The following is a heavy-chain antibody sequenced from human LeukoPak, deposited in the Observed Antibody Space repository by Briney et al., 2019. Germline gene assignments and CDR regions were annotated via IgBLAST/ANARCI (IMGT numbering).Heavy chain of an antibody. J-gene: IGHJ4*02. CDR1: GYTFTGYY. D-gene: IGHD3-10*01. Sequence: ASVKVSCKASGYTFTGYYMHWVRPAPGQGLEWMGWINPNSGGTNYAQKFQGRVTMTRDTSISTAYMELSRLRSDDTAVYYCARALFYGSGSSSYYFDYWGQGTLVTVSS. CDR2: INPNSGGT. V-gene: IGHV1-2*02. CDR3: ARALFYGSGSSSYYFDY.